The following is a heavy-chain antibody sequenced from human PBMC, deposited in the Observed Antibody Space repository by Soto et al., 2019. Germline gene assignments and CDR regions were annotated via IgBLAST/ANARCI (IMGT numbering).Heavy chain of an antibody. V-gene: IGHV1-8*01. CDR1: GYTFTSYD. J-gene: IGHJ6*02. D-gene: IGHD3-3*01. Sequence: GASVKVSCKASGYTFTSYDINWVRQATGQGLEWMGWMNPNSGNTGYAQKFQGRVTMTRNTSISTAYMELSSLRSEDTAVYYCARGRVLPFLEWPTLEYYYYGMDVWG. CDR3: ARGRVLPFLEWPTLEYYYYGMDV. CDR2: MNPNSGNT.